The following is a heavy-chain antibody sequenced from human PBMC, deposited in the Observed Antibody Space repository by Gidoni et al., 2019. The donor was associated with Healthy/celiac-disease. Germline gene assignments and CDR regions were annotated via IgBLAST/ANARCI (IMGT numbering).Heavy chain of an antibody. CDR3: ARGAYYYGMDV. CDR1: GCSISSGSYY. CDR2: IYTSGST. V-gene: IGHV4-61*02. Sequence: QVQLQESGPGLVKPSQTLSLTCTVSGCSISSGSYYWSWIRQPAGKGLEWIGRIYTSGSTNYNPSLKSRVTISVDTSKNQFSLKLSSVTAADTAVYYCARGAYYYGMDVWGQGTTVTVSS. J-gene: IGHJ6*02.